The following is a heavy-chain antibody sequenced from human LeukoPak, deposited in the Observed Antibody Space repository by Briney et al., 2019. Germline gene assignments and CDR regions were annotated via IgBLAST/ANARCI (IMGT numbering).Heavy chain of an antibody. CDR2: ISYSGST. D-gene: IGHD1-1*01. CDR3: ARVETYYYGLDV. J-gene: IGHJ6*02. V-gene: IGHV4-59*12. Sequence: SETLSLTCTVSGGSISDYLWSSVRQPPGKGLEWIGHISYSGSTKYNPSLKARVTMSIDTSKRQFSLNLPSVTAADTAVYYCARVETYYYGLDVWGQGTTVTVSS. CDR1: GGSISDYL.